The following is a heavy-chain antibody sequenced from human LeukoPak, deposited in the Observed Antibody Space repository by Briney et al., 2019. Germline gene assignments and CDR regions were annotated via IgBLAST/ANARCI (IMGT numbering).Heavy chain of an antibody. D-gene: IGHD3-22*01. V-gene: IGHV3-23*01. J-gene: IGHJ4*02. CDR2: ISGSGGST. CDR3: AKGPSYYYDSSGYYYFDY. Sequence: GGSLRLFCAASGFTFSSYAMSWVRQAPGKGLEWVSAISGSGGSTYYADSVKGRFTISRDNSKNTLYLQMNSLRAEDTAVYYCAKGPSYYYDSSGYYYFDYWGQGTLVTVSS. CDR1: GFTFSSYA.